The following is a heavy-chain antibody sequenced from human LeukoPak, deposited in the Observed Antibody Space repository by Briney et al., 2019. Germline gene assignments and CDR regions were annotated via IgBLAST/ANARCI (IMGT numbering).Heavy chain of an antibody. D-gene: IGHD3-10*01. CDR2: IYTSGST. J-gene: IGHJ4*02. CDR1: GGSISSYY. CDR3: ARSQPAVQE. Sequence: SETLSLTCTVSGGSISSYYWTWVRQPAGKGLEWIGRIYTSGSTNYSPSLKSRVTMSVDTSKNEFSLKLNSVTAADTAVYYCARSQPAVQEWGQGTLVTVSS. V-gene: IGHV4-4*07.